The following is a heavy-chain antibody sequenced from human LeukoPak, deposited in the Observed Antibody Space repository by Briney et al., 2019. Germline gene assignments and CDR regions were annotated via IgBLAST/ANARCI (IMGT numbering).Heavy chain of an antibody. CDR2: INHSGST. J-gene: IGHJ4*02. Sequence: SETLSLTCAVYGGSFSGYYWSWIRQPPGKGLEWIGEINHSGSTNYNPSLKSRVTISVDTSKNQFSLKLSSVTAADTAVYYCARLPGGKIGSNDYWGQGTLVTVSS. D-gene: IGHD4-23*01. CDR1: GGSFSGYY. CDR3: ARLPGGKIGSNDY. V-gene: IGHV4-34*01.